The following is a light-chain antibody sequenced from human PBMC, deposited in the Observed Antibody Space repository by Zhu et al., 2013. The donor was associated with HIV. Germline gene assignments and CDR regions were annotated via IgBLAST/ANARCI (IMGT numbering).Light chain of an antibody. CDR1: RSFSSTY. CDR3: QQYDSSPQVT. CDR2: DAS. V-gene: IGKV3-20*01. Sequence: EIVLTQSPGTLSLSPGDRATLSCRASRSFSSTYLAWYQQKPGQAPRLLIYDASNRAVDIPARFSGGGSGTDFTLTISSLEPEDLGVYYCQQYDSSPQVTFGPGTRVDIK. J-gene: IGKJ3*01.